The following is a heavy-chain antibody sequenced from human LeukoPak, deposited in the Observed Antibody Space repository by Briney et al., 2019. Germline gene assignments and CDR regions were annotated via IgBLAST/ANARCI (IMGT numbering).Heavy chain of an antibody. V-gene: IGHV1-2*04. D-gene: IGHD3-22*01. Sequence: ASVKVSCKASGYTFTGYYMHWVRQAPGQGLEWMGWINPNSGGTNYAQKFQGWVTMTRDTSISTAYMELSRLRSDDTAVYYCAREDDSSANAFDIWGQGTMVTVSS. CDR3: AREDDSSANAFDI. J-gene: IGHJ3*02. CDR2: INPNSGGT. CDR1: GYTFTGYY.